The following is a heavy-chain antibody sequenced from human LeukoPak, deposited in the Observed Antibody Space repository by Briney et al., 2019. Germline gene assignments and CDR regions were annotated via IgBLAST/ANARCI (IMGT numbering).Heavy chain of an antibody. V-gene: IGHV4-59*01. CDR1: GGSISSYY. CDR3: ARARWSMANDAFDF. J-gene: IGHJ3*01. Sequence: TSETLSLTCTVSGGSISSYYWSWIRQPPGKGLEWIGYIYYSGSTNYNPSLKSRVTISVDTSKNQFSLKLRSVTAADTAVYYCARARWSMANDAFDFWGQGTMVTVSS. CDR2: IYYSGST. D-gene: IGHD2-8*01.